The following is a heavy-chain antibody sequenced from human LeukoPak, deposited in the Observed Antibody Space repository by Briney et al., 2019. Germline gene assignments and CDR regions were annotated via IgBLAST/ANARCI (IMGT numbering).Heavy chain of an antibody. V-gene: IGHV4-38-2*02. CDR2: IYHSGST. Sequence: SETLSLTCTVSGYSISSGYYWGWIRQPPGKGLEWIGSIYHSGSTYYNPSLKSRVTISVDTSKNQFSLKLSSVTAADTAVYYCARTGGGYYGSGSFRPFDYWGQGTLVTVSS. J-gene: IGHJ4*02. D-gene: IGHD3-10*01. CDR1: GYSISSGYY. CDR3: ARTGGGYYGSGSFRPFDY.